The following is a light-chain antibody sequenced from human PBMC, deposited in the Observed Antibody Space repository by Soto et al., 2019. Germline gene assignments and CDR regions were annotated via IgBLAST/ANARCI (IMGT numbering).Light chain of an antibody. CDR1: SSNIGAAYD. V-gene: IGLV1-40*01. Sequence: QSVLTQPPSVSGAPGQKVTISCTRSSSNIGAAYDVHWYQHLPGTAPKLLIYGNNNRPSGVPDRFSGSKSGTSASLAITGLLAEDEADYYCQSYDSSLSGWVFGGGTQLTVL. CDR2: GNN. J-gene: IGLJ3*02. CDR3: QSYDSSLSGWV.